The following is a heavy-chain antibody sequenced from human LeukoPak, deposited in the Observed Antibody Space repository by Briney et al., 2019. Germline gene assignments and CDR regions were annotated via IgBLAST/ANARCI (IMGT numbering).Heavy chain of an antibody. V-gene: IGHV1-2*02. CDR1: GYTFTGYY. CDR3: ARALDGYSYATKGN. D-gene: IGHD5-18*01. CDR2: INPNSGGT. Sequence: ASVKVSCKATGYTFTGYYMHWVRQAPGQGLEWMGWINPNSGGTNYAQKLQGRVTMTRDTSISTAYMELSRLRSDDTAVYYCARALDGYSYATKGNWGQGTLVTVSS. J-gene: IGHJ4*02.